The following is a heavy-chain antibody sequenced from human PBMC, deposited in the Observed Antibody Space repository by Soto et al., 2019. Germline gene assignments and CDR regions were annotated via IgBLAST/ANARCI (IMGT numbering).Heavy chain of an antibody. V-gene: IGHV4-59*01. J-gene: IGHJ4*02. CDR1: GGTISSWY. CDR2: IYYSGST. Sequence: PSETLSLTCTVSGGTISSWYWSWIRQPPGKGLEWIGYIYYSGSTNCNPSLKSRVTISVDTSKNQFSLKLSSVTAADTAVYYCARDRSSGWCDYWGQGTLVTVSS. CDR3: ARDRSSGWCDY. D-gene: IGHD6-19*01.